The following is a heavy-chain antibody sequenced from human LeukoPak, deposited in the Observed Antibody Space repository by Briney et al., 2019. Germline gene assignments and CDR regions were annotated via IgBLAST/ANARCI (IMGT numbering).Heavy chain of an antibody. CDR1: GFTFSSYA. D-gene: IGHD3-10*01. CDR2: ISGSGGST. Sequence: GGSLRLSCAASGFTFSSYAMSWVRQAPGEGLEWVSAISGSGGSTYYADSVKGRFTISRDNSKNTLYLQMNSLRAEDTAVYYCAKWNYGSGSYNYWGQGTLVTVSS. J-gene: IGHJ4*02. V-gene: IGHV3-23*01. CDR3: AKWNYGSGSYNY.